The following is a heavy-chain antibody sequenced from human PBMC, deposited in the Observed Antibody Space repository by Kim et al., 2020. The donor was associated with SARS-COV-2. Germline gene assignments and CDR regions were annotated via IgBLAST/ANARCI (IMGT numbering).Heavy chain of an antibody. CDR2: GGT. V-gene: IGHV1-2*02. Sequence: GGTNDAQKLRGRVTITRDTSINTVYLELTRRPSDDTAVYYCARSSLLDFDHWGQGTLVTVSS. J-gene: IGHJ4*02. D-gene: IGHD3-10*01. CDR3: ARSSLLDFDH.